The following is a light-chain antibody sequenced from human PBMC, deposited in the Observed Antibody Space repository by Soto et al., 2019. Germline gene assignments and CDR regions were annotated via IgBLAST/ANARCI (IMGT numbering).Light chain of an antibody. J-gene: IGKJ1*01. V-gene: IGKV3-15*01. CDR1: QSVSSN. CDR2: GAS. Sequence: EIVMAQSPVTLSVSPGERATLSCRASQSVSSNLAWYQQKPGQAPRLLIYGASTRATGIPARFSGSGSGTEFTLTISSLQSGDFAVYYCQQYSNWPQTFGQGTKVEIK. CDR3: QQYSNWPQT.